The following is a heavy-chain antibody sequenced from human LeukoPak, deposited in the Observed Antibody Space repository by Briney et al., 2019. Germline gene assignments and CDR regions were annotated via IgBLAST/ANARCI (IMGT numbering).Heavy chain of an antibody. CDR2: IFHSGST. V-gene: IGHV4-4*02. J-gene: IGHJ4*02. Sequence: SETLSLTCAVSSGSIFNSNWWSWVRQPPGKGLEWIGQIFHSGSTSYSPSLKSRVTISVDTSRKQFFLRLSSVTAADTAVYYCARGLAGWLPFDYWGQGTLVTVSS. CDR1: SGSIFNSNW. D-gene: IGHD5-24*01. CDR3: ARGLAGWLPFDY.